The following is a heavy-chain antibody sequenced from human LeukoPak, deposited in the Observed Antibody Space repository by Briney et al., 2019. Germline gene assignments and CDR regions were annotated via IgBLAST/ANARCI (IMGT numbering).Heavy chain of an antibody. Sequence: GASVNVSCKVSGVAFSSYAISWVRQAPGQGLEWIGRIIPILGIANYAQKFQGRVTITADKSTSTAYMELSSMRSEDTAVYYCARIFNSGSYSFDYWGQGTLVTVSS. CDR2: IIPILGIA. J-gene: IGHJ4*02. CDR1: GVAFSSYA. CDR3: ARIFNSGSYSFDY. D-gene: IGHD1-26*01. V-gene: IGHV1-69*04.